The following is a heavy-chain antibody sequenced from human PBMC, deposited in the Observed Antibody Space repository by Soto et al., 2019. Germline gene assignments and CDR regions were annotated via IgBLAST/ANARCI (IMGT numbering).Heavy chain of an antibody. D-gene: IGHD3-3*01. CDR2: MNPNSGNT. V-gene: IGHV1-8*01. Sequence: QVQLVQSGAEVKKPGASVKVSCKASGYTFTSYDINWVRQATGQGLEWMGWMNPNSGNTGYAQKFQGRVTMTRNTSISTAYMELSSLRSEDTAVYYCAAGSGDIWNGYRALDYYYYGMDVWGQGTTVTVSS. J-gene: IGHJ6*02. CDR1: GYTFTSYD. CDR3: AAGSGDIWNGYRALDYYYYGMDV.